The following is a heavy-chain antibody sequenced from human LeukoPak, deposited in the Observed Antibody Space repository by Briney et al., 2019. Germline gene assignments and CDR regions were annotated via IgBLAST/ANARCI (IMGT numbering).Heavy chain of an antibody. Sequence: SVKVPCKASGGTFSSYAISWVRQAPGQGLEWMGRIIPILGIANYAQKFQGRVTITADKSTSTAYMELSSLRSEDTAVYYCARRRGYCSGGSCYSPVEYYYYGMDVWGQETTVTVSS. CDR2: IIPILGIA. D-gene: IGHD2-15*01. V-gene: IGHV1-69*04. CDR3: ARRRGYCSGGSCYSPVEYYYYGMDV. J-gene: IGHJ6*02. CDR1: GGTFSSYA.